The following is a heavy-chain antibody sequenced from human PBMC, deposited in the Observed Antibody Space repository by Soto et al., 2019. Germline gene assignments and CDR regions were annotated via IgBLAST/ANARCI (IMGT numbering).Heavy chain of an antibody. CDR3: AGAKSNYQTFDH. CDR1: GDSMSSYY. Sequence: PSETLSLTCTVSGDSMSSYYWSWIRQPPGKGLEWIGYIYYSGSTTYNPSLRSRVTMSVDTSKNQFSLRLSSATAADTAVYYCAGAKSNYQTFDHWGQGSQVTVSS. D-gene: IGHD4-4*01. CDR2: IYYSGST. J-gene: IGHJ4*02. V-gene: IGHV4-59*01.